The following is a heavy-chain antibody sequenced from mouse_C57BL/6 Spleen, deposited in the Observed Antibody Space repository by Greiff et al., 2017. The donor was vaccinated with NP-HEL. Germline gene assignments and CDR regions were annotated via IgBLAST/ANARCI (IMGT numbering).Heavy chain of an antibody. D-gene: IGHD2-2*01. J-gene: IGHJ2*01. Sequence: EVQLVESGGGLVKPGGSLKLSCAASGFTFSSYAMSWVRQTPEKRLEWVATISDGGSYTYYPDNVKGRFTISRDNAKNNLYLQMSHLKSEDTAMYYCARGGYYGYDDGYFDYWGQGTTLTVSS. CDR1: GFTFSSYA. CDR3: ARGGYYGYDDGYFDY. CDR2: ISDGGSYT. V-gene: IGHV5-4*01.